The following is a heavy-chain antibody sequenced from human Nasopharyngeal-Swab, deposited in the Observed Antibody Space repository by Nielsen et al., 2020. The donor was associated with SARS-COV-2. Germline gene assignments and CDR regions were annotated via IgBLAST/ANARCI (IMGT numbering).Heavy chain of an antibody. J-gene: IGHJ6*02. CDR3: ARAPPLGDLSDYYSGMDV. CDR2: TTSTSSSI. Sequence: GGSLRLSCAAAGFTFTSYRMNWVRQAPGKGLEWVSSTTSTSSSIDYADSVKGRFTIPRDNAKNSLSLQMNSLRVEDTGVYYCARAPPLGDLSDYYSGMDVWGQGTTVTVS. D-gene: IGHD2-21*02. CDR1: GFTFTSYR. V-gene: IGHV3-21*01.